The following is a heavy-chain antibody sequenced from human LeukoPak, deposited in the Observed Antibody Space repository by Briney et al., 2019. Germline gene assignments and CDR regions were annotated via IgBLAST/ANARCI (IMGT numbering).Heavy chain of an antibody. CDR1: GGTFSSYA. D-gene: IGHD6-19*01. J-gene: IGHJ3*02. V-gene: IGHV1-69*06. CDR2: IIPIFGTA. Sequence: SVTVSCTASGGTFSSYAISWVRQAPGQGLEWMGGIIPIFGTANYAQKFQGRVTITADKSTSTAYMELSSLRSEDTAVYYCARKNGGWYWDAFDIWGQGTMVTVSS. CDR3: ARKNGGWYWDAFDI.